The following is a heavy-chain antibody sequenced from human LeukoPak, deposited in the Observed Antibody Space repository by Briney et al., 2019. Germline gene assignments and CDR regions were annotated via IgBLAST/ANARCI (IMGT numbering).Heavy chain of an antibody. CDR2: IYSGDST. CDR1: GFTFSSYS. D-gene: IGHD2-2*01. V-gene: IGHV3-66*02. Sequence: PGGSLRLSCAASGFTFSSYSMNWVRQAPGKGLEWVSLIYSGDSTYYADSVKGRFTISRDTSKNTVYLQMNSLRAEDTAVYYCARLVVPAAYFDYWGQGTLVTVSS. J-gene: IGHJ4*02. CDR3: ARLVVPAAYFDY.